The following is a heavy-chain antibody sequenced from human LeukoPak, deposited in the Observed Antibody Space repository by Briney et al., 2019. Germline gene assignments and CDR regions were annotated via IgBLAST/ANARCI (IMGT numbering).Heavy chain of an antibody. J-gene: IGHJ6*03. CDR2: ITNAGDT. V-gene: IGHV3-13*01. CDR1: GFTFTNYD. D-gene: IGHD3/OR15-3a*01. Sequence: GGSLRLSCAASGFTFTNYDMHWVRQRSGKGLEWVSTITNAGDTYYPDSVKGRFTISREVAQNSLYLQVNSPTGGDTAVYYCAREGTGYPSMDVWGKGTTVTVSS. CDR3: AREGTGYPSMDV.